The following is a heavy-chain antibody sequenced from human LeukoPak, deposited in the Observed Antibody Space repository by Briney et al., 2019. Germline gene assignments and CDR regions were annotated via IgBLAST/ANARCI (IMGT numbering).Heavy chain of an antibody. V-gene: IGHV3-33*06. Sequence: PGRSLRLSCAASGFTFSSYGMHWVRQAPGKGLEWVAVIWYDGSNKYYADSVKGRFTISRDNSKNTLYLQMNSLRAEDTAVYYCAKDRRSGYYNLDYWGQETLVTVSS. CDR3: AKDRRSGYYNLDY. CDR1: GFTFSSYG. D-gene: IGHD3-3*01. J-gene: IGHJ4*02. CDR2: IWYDGSNK.